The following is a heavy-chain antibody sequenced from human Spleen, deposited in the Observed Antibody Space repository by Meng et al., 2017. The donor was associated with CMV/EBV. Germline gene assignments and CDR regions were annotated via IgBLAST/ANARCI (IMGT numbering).Heavy chain of an antibody. V-gene: IGHV1-2*02. Sequence: QVPLVQSGAEVKKPGTSMKVSCKASGNSFTDYYIHWVRQAPGQGLEWMGWINPNSDATRYSQKFQGRVTMTRDTSITTLYMELGRLTSDDTAVYYCARDNAGNSFEYWGQGTLVTVSS. D-gene: IGHD6-13*01. CDR2: INPNSDAT. CDR1: GNSFTDYY. J-gene: IGHJ4*02. CDR3: ARDNAGNSFEY.